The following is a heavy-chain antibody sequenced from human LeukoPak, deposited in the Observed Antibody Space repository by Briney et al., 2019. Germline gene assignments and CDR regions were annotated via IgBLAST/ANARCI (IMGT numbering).Heavy chain of an antibody. J-gene: IGHJ4*02. D-gene: IGHD5-18*01. V-gene: IGHV3-21*01. Sequence: GGSLRLSCAASGFTFSSYSMNWVRQAPGKGLEWVSSISSSSGYIYYADSVKGRFTISRDNAKNSLYLQMNSLRAEDTAVYYCARWGRGYSYGTAGYYFDYWGQGTLVTVSS. CDR1: GFTFSSYS. CDR3: ARWGRGYSYGTAGYYFDY. CDR2: ISSSSGYI.